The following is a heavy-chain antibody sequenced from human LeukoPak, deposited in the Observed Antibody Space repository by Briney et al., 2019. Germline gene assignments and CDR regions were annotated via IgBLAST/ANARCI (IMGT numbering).Heavy chain of an antibody. D-gene: IGHD3-10*01. Sequence: SETLSLTCTVSGGSISGHYWSWIRQPAGKGLEWIGRIYTSGSTNYSPSLKSRVTMSVDTSKNQFSLKLSSVTAADTAVYYCAGLYYYGSGSSFDYWGQGTLVTVSS. CDR3: AGLYYYGSGSSFDY. CDR2: IYTSGST. J-gene: IGHJ4*02. V-gene: IGHV4-4*07. CDR1: GGSISGHY.